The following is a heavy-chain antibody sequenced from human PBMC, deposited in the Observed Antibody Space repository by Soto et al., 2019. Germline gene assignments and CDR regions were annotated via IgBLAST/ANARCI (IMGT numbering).Heavy chain of an antibody. CDR1: GYTFTSYA. CDR3: ARVYYDSSGYSYYYYGMDV. CDR2: INAGNGNT. J-gene: IGHJ6*02. V-gene: IGHV1-3*01. D-gene: IGHD3-22*01. Sequence: ASVKVSCKASGYTFTSYAMHWVRQAPGQRLEWMGWINAGNGNTKYSQKFQGRVTITRDTSASTAYMELSSLRSEDTAVYYCARVYYDSSGYSYYYYGMDVWGQGTTVTVSS.